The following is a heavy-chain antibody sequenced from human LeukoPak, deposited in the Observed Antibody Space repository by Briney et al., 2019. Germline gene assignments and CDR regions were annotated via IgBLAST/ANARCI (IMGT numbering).Heavy chain of an antibody. CDR2: IYYRGST. J-gene: IGHJ5*02. CDR3: ARGTVVVVAADWFDP. Sequence: SQTLSLTCTVSGGSLSSSSYYWGWVRQPPGNGLEWIGSIYYRGSTYYNPSLKSRVTISVDTFKNQFSLKLSSVTAADTAVYYCARGTVVVVAADWFDPWGQGTLVTVSS. CDR1: GGSLSSSSYY. D-gene: IGHD2-15*01. V-gene: IGHV4-39*07.